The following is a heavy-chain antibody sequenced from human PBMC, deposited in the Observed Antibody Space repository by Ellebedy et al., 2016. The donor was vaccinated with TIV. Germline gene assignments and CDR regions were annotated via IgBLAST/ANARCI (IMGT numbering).Heavy chain of an antibody. D-gene: IGHD5-18*01. Sequence: GGSLRLSXAASGFTFSSYSMNWVRQAPGQGLEWVSYISSSSSTIHYADSVKGRFTISRDNAKNSLYLQMNSLRDEDTAVYYCARDRGGYTYGNFDYWGQGTLVTVSS. CDR1: GFTFSSYS. CDR3: ARDRGGYTYGNFDY. CDR2: ISSSSSTI. J-gene: IGHJ4*02. V-gene: IGHV3-48*02.